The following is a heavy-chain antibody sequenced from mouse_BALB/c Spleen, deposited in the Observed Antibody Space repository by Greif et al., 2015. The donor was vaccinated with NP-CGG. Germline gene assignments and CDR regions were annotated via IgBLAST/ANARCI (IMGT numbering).Heavy chain of an antibody. CDR1: GFTFSSYA. Sequence: EVKLMESGGGLVKPGGSLKLSCAASGFTFSSYAMSWVRQTPEKRLEWVASISSGGSTYYPDSVKGRFTISRDNARNIPYLQMSSLRSEDTAMYYCARGSFAYYGNNEGFAYWGQGTLVTVPA. D-gene: IGHD2-10*01. CDR2: ISSGGST. V-gene: IGHV5-6-5*01. CDR3: ARGSFAYYGNNEGFAY. J-gene: IGHJ3*01.